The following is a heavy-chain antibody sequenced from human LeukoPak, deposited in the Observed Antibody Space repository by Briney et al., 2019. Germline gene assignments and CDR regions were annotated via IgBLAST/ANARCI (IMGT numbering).Heavy chain of an antibody. J-gene: IGHJ4*02. D-gene: IGHD6-19*01. CDR1: GYTFTGYY. Sequence: GAPVTVSCKASGYTFTGYYMHWVRQAPGQGSEWTGWINPNSGGTNYAQKFQGRVTMTRDTSISTAYMELSRLRSDDTAVYYCARVYSSGWPIDYWGQGTLVTVSS. V-gene: IGHV1-2*02. CDR2: INPNSGGT. CDR3: ARVYSSGWPIDY.